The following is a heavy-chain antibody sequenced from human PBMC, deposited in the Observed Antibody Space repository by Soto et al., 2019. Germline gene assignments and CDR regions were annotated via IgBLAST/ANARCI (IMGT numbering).Heavy chain of an antibody. CDR1: GFTFSSYE. D-gene: IGHD2-2*01. CDR3: AGEGFYAMDV. CDR2: ISSSGETV. Sequence: PGGALRLSCEVSGFTFSSYEMYWVRQAPGKGLEWVAYISSSGETVYYAGSVHGRFTISRDNAKNSLYLQMSSLGAEDTAVYYCAGEGFYAMDVWGQGTTVTVSS. V-gene: IGHV3-48*03. J-gene: IGHJ6*02.